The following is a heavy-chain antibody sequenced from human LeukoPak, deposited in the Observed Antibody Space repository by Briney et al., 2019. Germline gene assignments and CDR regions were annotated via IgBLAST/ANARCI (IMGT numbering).Heavy chain of an antibody. CDR1: GGSISSSSYF. D-gene: IGHD4-17*01. V-gene: IGHV4-39*07. CDR3: ARGTVTTMSVDY. Sequence: SETLSLTCTVSGGSISSSSYFWGWIRQPPGKGLEWIGTIYYSGSTNYNPSLKSRVTISVDTSKNQFSLKLSSVTAADTAVYYCARGTVTTMSVDYWGQGTLVTVSS. CDR2: IYYSGST. J-gene: IGHJ4*02.